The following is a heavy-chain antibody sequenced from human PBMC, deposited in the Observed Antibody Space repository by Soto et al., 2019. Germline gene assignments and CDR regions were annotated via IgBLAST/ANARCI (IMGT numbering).Heavy chain of an antibody. J-gene: IGHJ4*02. CDR2: IVPIFGTP. CDR1: GGTFSSYA. CDR3: ARNKAAATGPFDY. V-gene: IGHV1-69*13. D-gene: IGHD6-13*01. Sequence: ASVKASCKASGGTFSSYAINWVRQAPGQGLDWMGGIVPIFGTPNYAQKFQGRVTITADESTSTAYMELSSLRSEDTATYYCARNKAAATGPFDYWGQGTLVTVSS.